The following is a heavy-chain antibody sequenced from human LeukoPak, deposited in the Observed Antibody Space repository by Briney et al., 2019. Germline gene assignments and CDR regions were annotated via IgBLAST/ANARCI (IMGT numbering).Heavy chain of an antibody. CDR3: ARGDYGDYVVYYYYYGMDV. CDR1: GYTFTSYD. CDR2: MNPNSGNT. J-gene: IGHJ6*02. V-gene: IGHV1-8*01. Sequence: ASVKVSCKASGYTFTSYDINWVRQATGQGLEWMGWMNPNSGNTGYAQKFQGRVTMTRNTSISTAYMELSSPRSEDTAVYYCARGDYGDYVVYYYYYGMDVWGQGTTVTVSS. D-gene: IGHD4-17*01.